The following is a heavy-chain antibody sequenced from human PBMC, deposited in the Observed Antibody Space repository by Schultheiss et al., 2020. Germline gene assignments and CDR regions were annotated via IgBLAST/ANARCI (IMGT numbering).Heavy chain of an antibody. J-gene: IGHJ6*02. CDR3: ARHRGTVTAYLNYYYYYGMDV. CDR2: IYTSGST. D-gene: IGHD4-17*01. CDR1: GGSISSYY. Sequence: SATVSLTCTVSGGSISSYYWSWIRQPAGKGLEWIGRIYTSGSTNYNPSLKSRVTMSVDTSKNQFSLKLSSVTAADTAVYYCARHRGTVTAYLNYYYYYGMDVWGRGTTITVAS. V-gene: IGHV4-4*07.